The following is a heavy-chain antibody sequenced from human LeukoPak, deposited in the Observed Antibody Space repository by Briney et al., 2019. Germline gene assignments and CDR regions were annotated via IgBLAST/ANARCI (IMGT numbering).Heavy chain of an antibody. CDR2: IIPIFGTA. D-gene: IGHD2-21*01. CDR1: GGTFSSYA. V-gene: IGHV1-69*13. Sequence: SVKVSCKSSGGTFSSYAISWVRQAPGQGLEWMGGIIPIFGTANYAQKFQGRVTITADESTSTAYMELSSLRSEDTAVYYCARAFCGGDCYSRWHYFDYWGQGTLVTVSS. CDR3: ARAFCGGDCYSRWHYFDY. J-gene: IGHJ4*02.